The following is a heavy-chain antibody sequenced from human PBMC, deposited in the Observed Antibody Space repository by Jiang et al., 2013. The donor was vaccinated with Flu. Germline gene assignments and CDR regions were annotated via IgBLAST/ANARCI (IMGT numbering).Heavy chain of an antibody. CDR3: AKSPITMIVVVIQYYFDY. V-gene: IGHV3-23*01. J-gene: IGHJ4*02. CDR2: ISGSGGST. D-gene: IGHD3-22*01. Sequence: VQLLESGGGLVQPGGSLRLSCAASGFTFSSYAMSWVRQAPGKGLEWVSAISGSGGSTYYADSVKGRFTISRDNSKNTLYLQMNSLRAEDTAVYYCAKSPITMIVVVIQYYFDYWGQGTLVTVSS. CDR1: GFTFSSYA.